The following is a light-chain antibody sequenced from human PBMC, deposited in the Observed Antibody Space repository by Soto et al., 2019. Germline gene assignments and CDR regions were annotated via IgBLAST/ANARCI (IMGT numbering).Light chain of an antibody. V-gene: IGLV1-44*01. J-gene: IGLJ1*01. CDR1: NSNIGSNT. CDR3: AAWDDSLNGRHV. Sequence: QSVLTQPPSASGTPGQRVTISCSGSNSNIGSNTVNWYQQLPGTAPKLLIYSDNQRPSGVPGRFSGSKSGTSASLAISGLQSEDEADYYCAAWDDSLNGRHVFGTGTKLTVL. CDR2: SDN.